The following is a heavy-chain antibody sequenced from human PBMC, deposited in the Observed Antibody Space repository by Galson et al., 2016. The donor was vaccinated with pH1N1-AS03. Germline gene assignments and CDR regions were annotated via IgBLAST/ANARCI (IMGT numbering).Heavy chain of an antibody. CDR1: GYTFSAYA. V-gene: IGHV1-3*04. D-gene: IGHD2-15*01. J-gene: IGHJ4*02. CDR2: INTGNGDT. CDR3: ARGSGTSATTSLPY. Sequence: SVKVSCKASGYTFSAYAMHWVRQAPGQGLEWMGWINTGNGDTKYSQKFQDRITISSDAGATTAYMEMRSLRSDDTAVYYCARGSGTSATTSLPYWGQGRWSPSPQ.